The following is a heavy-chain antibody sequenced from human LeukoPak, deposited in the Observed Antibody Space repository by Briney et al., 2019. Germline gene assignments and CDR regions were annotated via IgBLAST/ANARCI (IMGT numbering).Heavy chain of an antibody. Sequence: GASVKVSCKASGYTFTSYAMHWVRQAPGQRLEWMGWINAGNGNTNYAQKLQGRVTMTTDTSTSTAYMELRSLRSDDTAVYYCARDRDYDFWSGYPNFDYWGQGTLVTVSS. CDR1: GYTFTSYA. CDR2: INAGNGNT. CDR3: ARDRDYDFWSGYPNFDY. J-gene: IGHJ4*02. D-gene: IGHD3-3*01. V-gene: IGHV1-3*01.